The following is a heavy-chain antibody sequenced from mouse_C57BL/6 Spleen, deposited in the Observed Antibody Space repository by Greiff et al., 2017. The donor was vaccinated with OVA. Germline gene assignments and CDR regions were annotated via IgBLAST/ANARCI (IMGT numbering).Heavy chain of an antibody. CDR3: ARGGDHEGFDY. D-gene: IGHD3-3*01. CDR1: GYTFTSYW. Sequence: QVQLQQPGAELVKPGASVKLSCKASGYTFTSYWMQWVKQRPGQGLEWIGEIDPSDSYTNYNQKFKGKATLTVDTSSSTAYMQRSSLTSEDSAVYYCARGGDHEGFDYWGQGTTLTVSS. V-gene: IGHV1-50*01. J-gene: IGHJ2*01. CDR2: IDPSDSYT.